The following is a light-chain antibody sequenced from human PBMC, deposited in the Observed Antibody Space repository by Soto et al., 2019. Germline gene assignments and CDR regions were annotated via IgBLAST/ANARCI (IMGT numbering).Light chain of an antibody. V-gene: IGKV3-20*01. CDR1: QSVSNNY. J-gene: IGKJ4*01. CDR3: QQHSRSIT. Sequence: EIVLTQSPGTLSLSPGEIATLSFSASQSVSNNYLAWYQQKPGQSPRLLIYGASIRATAIPDRFSGSGSGTDFTLTISRLEPEDSAVYYCQQHSRSITFGGGTKVDIK. CDR2: GAS.